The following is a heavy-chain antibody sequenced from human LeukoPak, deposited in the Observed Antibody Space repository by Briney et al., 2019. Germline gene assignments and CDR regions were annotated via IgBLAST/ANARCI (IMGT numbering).Heavy chain of an antibody. Sequence: GGSLRLSCAVSGFTFSSFAMNWVRQAPGKGLEWVAVIWYDGSNKYYADSVKGRFTTSRDNSKDTLYLQMNSLRAEDTAVYYCATDRNSGKYYDYWGQGTLVTVSS. CDR3: ATDRNSGKYYDY. CDR2: IWYDGSNK. D-gene: IGHD1-26*01. J-gene: IGHJ4*02. CDR1: GFTFSSFA. V-gene: IGHV3-33*08.